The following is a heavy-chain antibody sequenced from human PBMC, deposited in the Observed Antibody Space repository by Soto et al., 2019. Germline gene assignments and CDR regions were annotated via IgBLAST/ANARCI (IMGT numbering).Heavy chain of an antibody. J-gene: IGHJ6*03. V-gene: IGHV4-34*01. Sequence: QVQLNQWGAGLLKPSETLSLTCAVYGGSFSGYYWSWIRQPPGKGLEWIGEINHSGSTNHNPSLKSRVTISVDTSKYLFSLKLNSVTAADTDVYYCARNNSWYYDYYMDVWGNGTTVTVSS. CDR2: INHSGST. CDR3: ARNNSWYYDYYMDV. CDR1: GGSFSGYY. D-gene: IGHD1-26*01.